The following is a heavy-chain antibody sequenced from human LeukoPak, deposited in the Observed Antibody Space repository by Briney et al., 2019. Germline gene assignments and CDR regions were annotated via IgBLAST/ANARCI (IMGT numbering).Heavy chain of an antibody. CDR3: ARPFGEAVGATLGGVDY. J-gene: IGHJ4*02. CDR2: IYPGDSDT. Sequence: GESLKISCQGSGYSFTSYWIGWVRQVPGKGLEWMGMIYPGDSDTRYSPSFQGQVTISADKSISTAYLQWSSLKASDTAMYYCARPFGEAVGATLGGVDYWGQGTLVTVSS. D-gene: IGHD1-26*01. V-gene: IGHV5-51*01. CDR1: GYSFTSYW.